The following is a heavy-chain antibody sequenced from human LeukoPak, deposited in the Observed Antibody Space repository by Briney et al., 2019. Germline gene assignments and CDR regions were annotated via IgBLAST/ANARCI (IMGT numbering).Heavy chain of an antibody. CDR2: MSYSGSST. V-gene: IGHV3-23*01. CDR1: GFTFSSYA. J-gene: IGHJ4*02. D-gene: IGHD6-6*01. Sequence: GGSLRLSCAASGFTFSSYAMNWVRQAPGKGLEWVSAMSYSGSSTYYADSVKGRFAISRDNSKNTLYLQMNSLRAEDTAVYYCAKDRSSSFSGFLEYWGQGTLVTVSS. CDR3: AKDRSSSFSGFLEY.